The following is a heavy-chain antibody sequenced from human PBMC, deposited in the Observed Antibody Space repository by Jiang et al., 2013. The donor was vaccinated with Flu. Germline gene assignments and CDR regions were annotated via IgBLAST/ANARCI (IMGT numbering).Heavy chain of an antibody. J-gene: IGHJ4*02. D-gene: IGHD1-1*01. V-gene: IGHV7-4-1*02. CDR3: ARAKAGLERRLWVY. CDR1: GYTFTSYA. CDR2: INTNTGNP. Sequence: VKVSCKASGYTFTSYAMNWVRQAPGQGLEWMGWINTNTGNPTYAQGFTGRFVFSLDTSVSTAYLQISSLKAEDTAVYYCARAKAGLERRLWVYWGQGTLVTVSS.